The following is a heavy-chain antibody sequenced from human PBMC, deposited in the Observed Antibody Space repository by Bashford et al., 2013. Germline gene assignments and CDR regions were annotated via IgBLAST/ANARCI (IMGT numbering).Heavy chain of an antibody. CDR3: ARPSYLGYCSGGSCPVDY. J-gene: IGHJ4*02. CDR2: INHSGST. D-gene: IGHD2-15*01. V-gene: IGHV4-34*01. CDR1: GGSFSGYY. Sequence: SSETLSLTCAVYGGSFSGYYWSWIRQPPGKGLEWIGEINHSGSTNYNPSLKSRVTISVDTSKNQFSLKLSSVTAADTAVYYCARPSYLGYCSGGSCPVDYWGQGALVTVSS.